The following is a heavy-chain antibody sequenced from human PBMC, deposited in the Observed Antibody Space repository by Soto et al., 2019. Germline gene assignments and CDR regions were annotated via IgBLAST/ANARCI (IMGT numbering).Heavy chain of an antibody. J-gene: IGHJ6*03. V-gene: IGHV4-39*01. Sequence: PSETLSLTCTVSGGSISSSSYYWGWIRQPPGKGLEWIGSIYYSGSTYYNPSLRSRVTISVDTSKNQFSLKLSSVTAADTAVYYCARLSLELGSMAYYYYYYYMDVWGKGTTVTVSS. CDR2: IYYSGST. CDR3: ARLSLELGSMAYYYYYYYMDV. D-gene: IGHD1-7*01. CDR1: GGSISSSSYY.